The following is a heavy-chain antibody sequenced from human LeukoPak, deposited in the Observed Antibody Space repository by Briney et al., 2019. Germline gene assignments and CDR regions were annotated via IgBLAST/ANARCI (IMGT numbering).Heavy chain of an antibody. Sequence: GGSLRLSCEASGFTFNSYDMHWVRQAPGEGLEWVTLIRYDGSNKYYADSVKGRFTISRYNSKNTLYLQMNRLRPNDTALYYCATGHLIRGVVYDAFDVWGQGTMVTVS. D-gene: IGHD3-10*01. CDR3: ATGHLIRGVVYDAFDV. CDR1: GFTFNSYD. V-gene: IGHV3-30*02. CDR2: IRYDGSNK. J-gene: IGHJ3*01.